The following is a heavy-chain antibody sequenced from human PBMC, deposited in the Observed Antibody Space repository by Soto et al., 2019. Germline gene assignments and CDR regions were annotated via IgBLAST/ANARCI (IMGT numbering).Heavy chain of an antibody. V-gene: IGHV1-8*01. CDR1: GDTFTTYD. CDR2: INPNSGNI. CDR3: ARGRASGSYYLLDY. D-gene: IGHD3-10*01. Sequence: ASVKVSCKASGDTFTTYDINWVLQATGHGLEWMGWINPNSGNIGYAQRFQGRVTMTRDTAIRTAYMGVSSLRSDDTAVYYCARGRASGSYYLLDYWGQGTLVTVSS. J-gene: IGHJ4*02.